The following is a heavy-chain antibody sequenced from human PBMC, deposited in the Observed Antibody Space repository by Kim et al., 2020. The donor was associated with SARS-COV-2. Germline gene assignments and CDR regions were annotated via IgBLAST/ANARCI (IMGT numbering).Heavy chain of an antibody. Sequence: GGSLRLSCSASGFTFSSYALSWVRQAPGKGLEWVSVIYSGDNNKYYADSVNGRFTISRDNSKNTVYLQMSSLRAEDTAVYFCAKGNSGLAYNYYGMDVWGQGTTVTVSS. V-gene: IGHV3-23*03. CDR1: GFTFSSYA. CDR3: AKGNSGLAYNYYGMDV. D-gene: IGHD6-19*01. J-gene: IGHJ6*02. CDR2: IYSGDNNK.